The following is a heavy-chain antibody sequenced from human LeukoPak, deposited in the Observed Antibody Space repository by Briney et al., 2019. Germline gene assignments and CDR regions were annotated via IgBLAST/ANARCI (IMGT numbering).Heavy chain of an antibody. J-gene: IGHJ3*02. Sequence: GGSLTLSCAASGFTFSRYSMNWVRQAPGKGLEWVSSISISSNYIYYPDSLEGRFTIARDNAKNSLYLQMNSLRAEDTAAYYCARGSRFGVVERDAFDIWGQGTMVTVSS. CDR2: ISISSNYI. CDR3: ARGSRFGVVERDAFDI. D-gene: IGHD3-3*01. V-gene: IGHV3-21*01. CDR1: GFTFSRYS.